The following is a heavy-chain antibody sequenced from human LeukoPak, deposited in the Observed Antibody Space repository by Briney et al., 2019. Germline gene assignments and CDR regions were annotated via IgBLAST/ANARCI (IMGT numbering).Heavy chain of an antibody. V-gene: IGHV4-61*02. CDR3: ARGPGEDAFDI. CDR1: GGSISSGSYY. J-gene: IGHJ3*02. CDR2: IYTSGST. Sequence: SETLSLTCTVSGGSISSGSYYWSWIWQPAGKGLEWIGRIYTSGSTNYNPSLKSRVTISIDTSKNQLSLKLNSVTAADTAVYYCARGPGEDAFDIWGQGTMVTVSS. D-gene: IGHD3-10*01.